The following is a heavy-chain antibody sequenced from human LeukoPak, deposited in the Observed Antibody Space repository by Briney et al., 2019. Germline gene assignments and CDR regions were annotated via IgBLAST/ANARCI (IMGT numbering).Heavy chain of an antibody. J-gene: IGHJ4*02. CDR3: AKDPWGSGYAYYFDY. Sequence: GRPLRLSCAASGFTFSSYGMHWVRQAPGKGLEWVAVISYDGSNKYYADSVKGRFTISRDNSKNTLYLQMNSLRAEDTAVYYCAKDPWGSGYAYYFDYWGQGTLVTVSS. D-gene: IGHD5-12*01. CDR1: GFTFSSYG. V-gene: IGHV3-30*18. CDR2: ISYDGSNK.